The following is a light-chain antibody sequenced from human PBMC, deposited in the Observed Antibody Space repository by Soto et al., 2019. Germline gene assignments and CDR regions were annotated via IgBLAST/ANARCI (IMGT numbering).Light chain of an antibody. V-gene: IGKV3-11*01. CDR2: DAS. CDR3: QQRSNRPLT. Sequence: DIELTQSPATLSLSPGERATLSCRASQSVSSYLVWFQQKPGQAPRLLIYDASTRATGIPARFSGSGSGTDFTLTISSLEPEDFAVYYCQQRSNRPLTFGPGTKVDIK. J-gene: IGKJ3*01. CDR1: QSVSSY.